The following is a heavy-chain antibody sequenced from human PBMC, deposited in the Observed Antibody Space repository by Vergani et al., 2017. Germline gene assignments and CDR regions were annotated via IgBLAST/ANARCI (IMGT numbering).Heavy chain of an antibody. Sequence: QVQLVESGGGVVQPGGSLRLSCAASGFTFSSYGMHWVRQAPGKGLEWVAFIRYDGSNKYYADSVKGRFTISRDNSKNTRDLQMNSLRAEDTAVYYCAKSLARNYDFWSGYYVVGDYYGMDVWGQGTTVTVSS. V-gene: IGHV3-30*02. CDR3: AKSLARNYDFWSGYYVVGDYYGMDV. J-gene: IGHJ6*02. CDR2: IRYDGSNK. CDR1: GFTFSSYG. D-gene: IGHD3-3*01.